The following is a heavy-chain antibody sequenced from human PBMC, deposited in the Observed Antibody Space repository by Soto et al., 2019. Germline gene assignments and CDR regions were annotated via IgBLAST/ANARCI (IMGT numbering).Heavy chain of an antibody. CDR2: IILPFGTP. V-gene: IGHV1-69*12. D-gene: IGHD3-22*01. J-gene: IGHJ4*02. CDR3: VRGPDYEGYFDY. Sequence: QVRLVQSGAEVKKTESSVKVSCEASGTTFSNFAIGWVRQAPGQGLEWMGGIILPFGTPNYAQKFQGRVTISAAESMTTVYLELRGLRSADTAVYYCVRGPDYEGYFDYWGQGTLVTVSS. CDR1: GTTFSNFA.